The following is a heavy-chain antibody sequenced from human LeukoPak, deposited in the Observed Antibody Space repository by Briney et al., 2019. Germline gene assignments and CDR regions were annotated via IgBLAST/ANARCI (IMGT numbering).Heavy chain of an antibody. D-gene: IGHD3-22*01. CDR2: ISWNSGSI. J-gene: IGHJ1*01. CDR3: ARERGYYDSSGYYPTTYFQH. Sequence: GGSLRLSCAASGFTFDDYAMHWVRQAPGKGLEWVSGISWNSGSIGYADSVKGRFTISRDNAKNSLYLQMNSLRAEDTAVYYCARERGYYDSSGYYPTTYFQHWGQGTLVTVSS. CDR1: GFTFDDYA. V-gene: IGHV3-9*01.